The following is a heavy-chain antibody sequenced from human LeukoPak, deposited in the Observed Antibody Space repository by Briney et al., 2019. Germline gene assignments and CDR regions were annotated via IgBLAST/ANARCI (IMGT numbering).Heavy chain of an antibody. Sequence: SETLSLTCTVSGGSINSYYWSWIRQPPGKGLEWIGYIYYTGSTRYNPSLKSRLSMSLDTSKNLLSLNLTSMTAADTARYYCARGGGTTWYSDLWGRGTLVTVSS. V-gene: IGHV4-59*01. CDR3: ARGGGTTWYSDL. D-gene: IGHD1-14*01. CDR1: GGSINSYY. J-gene: IGHJ2*01. CDR2: IYYTGST.